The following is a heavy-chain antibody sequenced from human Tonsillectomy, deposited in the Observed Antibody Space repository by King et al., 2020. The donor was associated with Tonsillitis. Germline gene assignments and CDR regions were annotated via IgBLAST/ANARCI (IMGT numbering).Heavy chain of an antibody. Sequence: QLVQSGAEMKKPGASVKISCKPSGYTFRNYGLGWVRQAPGQGLEWMGWISPYDGKTKYVQKVQGRVIMTTDTSTSTAYMELRSLRSDDTAVYYCARDRSNSDSSGYPYWGQGTLVTVS. CDR1: GYTFRNYG. V-gene: IGHV1-18*01. CDR3: ARDRSNSDSSGYPY. J-gene: IGHJ4*02. CDR2: ISPYDGKT. D-gene: IGHD3-22*01.